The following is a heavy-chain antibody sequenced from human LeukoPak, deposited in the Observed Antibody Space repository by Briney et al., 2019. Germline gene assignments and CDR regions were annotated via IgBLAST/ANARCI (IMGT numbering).Heavy chain of an antibody. CDR1: GGSISSSSYY. CDR2: IYYSGST. Sequence: SETLSLTCTVSGGSISSSSYYWGWIRQPPGKGLEWIGSIYYSGSTYYNPSLKSRVTISVDTSKNQFSLKLSSVTAADTAVYYCARRTRNRFGELLDTDYWGQGTLVTVSS. V-gene: IGHV4-39*01. D-gene: IGHD3-10*01. J-gene: IGHJ4*02. CDR3: ARRTRNRFGELLDTDY.